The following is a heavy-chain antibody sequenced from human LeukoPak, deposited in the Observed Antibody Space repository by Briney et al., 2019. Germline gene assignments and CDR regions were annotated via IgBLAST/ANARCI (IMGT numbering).Heavy chain of an antibody. CDR1: RFTFSDYY. Sequence: GGSLRLSCAASRFTFSDYYMSWISQAPEKGLEWVSYISSSGSNIYYTDSVKGRFTISRDNAKNSLYLQMNSLRAEDTGVYYCARAVSYYYGMDVWGQGTTVTVSS. CDR3: ARAVSYYYGMDV. J-gene: IGHJ6*02. CDR2: ISSSGSNI. V-gene: IGHV3-11*01.